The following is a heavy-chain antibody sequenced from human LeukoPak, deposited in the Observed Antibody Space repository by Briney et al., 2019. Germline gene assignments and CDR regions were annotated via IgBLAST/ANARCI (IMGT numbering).Heavy chain of an antibody. D-gene: IGHD2-15*01. CDR3: ARVRSYCSGGSCWDDFDI. V-gene: IGHV4-59*01. Sequence: SETLSLTCTVSGGSISSYYWSWIRQPQGKGLERIGYIYYSGSTNYNPSLKSRVTISVDTSKNQFSLKLSSVTAADTAVYYCARVRSYCSGGSCWDDFDIWGQGIMVTVSS. CDR1: GGSISSYY. CDR2: IYYSGST. J-gene: IGHJ3*02.